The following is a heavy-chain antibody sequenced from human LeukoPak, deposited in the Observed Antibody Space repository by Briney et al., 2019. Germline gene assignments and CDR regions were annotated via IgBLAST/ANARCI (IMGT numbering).Heavy chain of an antibody. CDR2: IYYSGST. J-gene: IGHJ4*02. CDR3: ASPSLMSGEPSYFDF. Sequence: SETLSLTCTVSGGSISSYYWSWIRQPPGKGLEWIGYIYYSGSTNYNPSLKSRGTLSLDTSKNQFSLKLTSVTAADTAVYYCASPSLMSGEPSYFDFWGQGTLVSVSA. V-gene: IGHV4-59*12. D-gene: IGHD4-17*01. CDR1: GGSISSYY.